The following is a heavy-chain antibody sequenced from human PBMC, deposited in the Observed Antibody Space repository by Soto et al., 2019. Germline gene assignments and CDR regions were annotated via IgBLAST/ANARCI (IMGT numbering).Heavy chain of an antibody. CDR2: INPSGGST. V-gene: IGHV1-46*01. Sequence: SVKVSCKASGYTFTSYYMHWVRQAPGQGLEWMGIINPSGGSTSYAQEFQGRVTMTRDTSTSTVYMELSSLRSEDTAVYYCARAIRLAAAPRDYYYYGMDVWGQGTTVTVSS. D-gene: IGHD6-13*01. CDR1: GYTFTSYY. CDR3: ARAIRLAAAPRDYYYYGMDV. J-gene: IGHJ6*02.